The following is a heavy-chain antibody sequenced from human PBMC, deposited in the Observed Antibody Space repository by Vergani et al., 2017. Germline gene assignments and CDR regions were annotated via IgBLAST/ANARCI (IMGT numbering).Heavy chain of an antibody. CDR1: NDSVSNTFYY. V-gene: IGHV4-39*07. J-gene: IGHJ4*02. Sequence: QVQLQESGPGLVKPSETLSLTCTVSNDSVSNTFYYWSWIRQPPGKGLEWIGEINHSGSTNYNPSLKSRVTISVDTSNNHFSLRLNSLTAADTAVYYCARRSGIVYDIFSGTQYFFDFWGQGTLVTVSS. CDR2: INHSGST. CDR3: ARRSGIVYDIFSGTQYFFDF. D-gene: IGHD3-9*01.